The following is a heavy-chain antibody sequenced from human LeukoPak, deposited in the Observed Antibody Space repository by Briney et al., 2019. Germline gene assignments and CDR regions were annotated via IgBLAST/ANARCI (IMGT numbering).Heavy chain of an antibody. Sequence: PGGSLRLSCAASGFTFSSYVMDWVRQAPGQGLEWVAFIQKDGSYEYYADSAKGRFTISRDNSKNTLYLEMNNLRTEDTAVYYCAKDQGTTGSYDYWGQGTLVTVSS. J-gene: IGHJ4*02. CDR2: IQKDGSYE. CDR3: AKDQGTTGSYDY. V-gene: IGHV3-30*02. D-gene: IGHD3-9*01. CDR1: GFTFSSYV.